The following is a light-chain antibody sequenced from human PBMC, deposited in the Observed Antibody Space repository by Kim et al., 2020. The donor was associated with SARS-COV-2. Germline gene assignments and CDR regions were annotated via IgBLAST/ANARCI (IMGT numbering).Light chain of an antibody. J-gene: IGLJ2*01. CDR3: QAWDSSPYVV. V-gene: IGLV3-1*01. Sequence: VSPGQTASINCSGDKLGDKYACWYQQKPGQSPVLVIYQDSKRPSGIPERFSGSNSGNTATLTISGTQAMDEADYYCQAWDSSPYVVFGGGTQLTVL. CDR2: QDS. CDR1: KLGDKY.